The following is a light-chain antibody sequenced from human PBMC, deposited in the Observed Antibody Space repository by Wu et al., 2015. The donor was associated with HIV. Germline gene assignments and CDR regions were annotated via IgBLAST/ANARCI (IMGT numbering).Light chain of an antibody. CDR1: QDVSTN. CDR3: QQYGSSPRT. V-gene: IGKV3-20*01. J-gene: IGKJ1*01. CDR2: GAS. Sequence: EIVMTQSPVTLSVSPGERATLSCRASQDVSTNLAWYQHKPGQAPRLLIYGASSRATGIPDRFSGSGSGTDFTLTISRLEPEDFAVYYCQQYGSSPRTFGQGTKVEIK.